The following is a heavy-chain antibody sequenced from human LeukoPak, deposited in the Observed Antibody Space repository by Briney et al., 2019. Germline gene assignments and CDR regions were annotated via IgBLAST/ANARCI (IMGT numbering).Heavy chain of an antibody. CDR2: IRDSGSST. V-gene: IGHV3-23*01. D-gene: IGHD3-22*01. J-gene: IGHJ4*02. CDR3: ARGYYDSSGYYWGTVDY. Sequence: GGSLRLSCAASGFTFSSYSMSWVRQAPGKGLEWVSAIRDSGSSTYYADSVKGRFTISRDNSKNTLYLQMNSLRAEDTAVYYCARGYYDSSGYYWGTVDYWGQGTLVTVSS. CDR1: GFTFSSYS.